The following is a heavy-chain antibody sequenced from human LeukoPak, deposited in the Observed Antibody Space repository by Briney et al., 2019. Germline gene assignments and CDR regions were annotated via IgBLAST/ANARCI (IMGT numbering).Heavy chain of an antibody. Sequence: PGGSLRLSCAASGFTFSSYGMHWVRQAPGKGLEWVGRIRSKAHNYATAYAASVKGRFTISRDDSKNTAYLQMNSLKTEDTAVYYCARGGYNMDTGYYYGMDVWGQGTTVTVSS. D-gene: IGHD5-18*01. CDR2: IRSKAHNYAT. V-gene: IGHV3-73*01. CDR1: GFTFSSYG. CDR3: ARGGYNMDTGYYYGMDV. J-gene: IGHJ6*02.